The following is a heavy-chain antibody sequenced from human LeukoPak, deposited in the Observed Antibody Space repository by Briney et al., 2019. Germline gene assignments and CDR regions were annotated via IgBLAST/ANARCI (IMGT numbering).Heavy chain of an antibody. D-gene: IGHD5-12*01. J-gene: IGHJ6*03. CDR1: GYSFTSYW. CDR3: ARRVDIVATITGATNYYYMDV. CDR2: IYPGDSDT. Sequence: GESLKISCKGSGYSFTSYWIGWVRQMPGKGLEWMGIIYPGDSDTRYSPSFQGQVTISADKSISTAYRQWSSLKASDTAMYYCARRVDIVATITGATNYYYMDVWGKGTTVTVSS. V-gene: IGHV5-51*01.